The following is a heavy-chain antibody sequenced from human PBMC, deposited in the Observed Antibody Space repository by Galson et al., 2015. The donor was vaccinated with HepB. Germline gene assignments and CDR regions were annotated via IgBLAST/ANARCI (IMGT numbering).Heavy chain of an antibody. V-gene: IGHV3-73*01. CDR1: GFTFSGSA. J-gene: IGHJ4*02. CDR3: TRGYCIGGSCSMQDY. D-gene: IGHD2-15*01. CDR2: IRSKANSYAT. Sequence: SLRLSCAASGFTFSGSAMHWVRQASGKGLEWVGRIRSKANSYATAYAASVKGRFTISRDDSKNTAYLQMNSLKTEDTAVYYCTRGYCIGGSCSMQDYWGQGTLVTVSS.